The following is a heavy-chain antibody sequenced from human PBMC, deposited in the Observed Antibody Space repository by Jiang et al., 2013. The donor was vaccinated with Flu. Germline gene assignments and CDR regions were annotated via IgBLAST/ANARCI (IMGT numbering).Heavy chain of an antibody. D-gene: IGHD4-11*01. CDR2: IIPILGIA. CDR1: GGTFSSYA. CDR3: ARDRNYGGLTGFVDY. V-gene: IGHV1-69*04. J-gene: IGHJ4*02. Sequence: GAELKKPGSSVKVSCKASGGTFSSYAISWVRQAPGQGLEWMGRIIPILGIANYAQKFQGRVTITADKSTSTAYMELSSLRSEDTAVYYCARDRNYGGLTGFVDYWGQGTLVTVSS.